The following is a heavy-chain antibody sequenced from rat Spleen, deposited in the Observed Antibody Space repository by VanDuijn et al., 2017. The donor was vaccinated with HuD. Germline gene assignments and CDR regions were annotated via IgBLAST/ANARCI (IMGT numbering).Heavy chain of an antibody. Sequence: EVQLVESGGGLVQPGRSLKLSCAASGFTFSNYYMAWVRQAPKKGLEWVATISTSGSRTYYPDSVKGRFTISRDNSKSSLYLQMNSLKSEDTATYYCARQGNSGSFDYWGQGVMVTVSS. CDR3: ARQGNSGSFDY. V-gene: IGHV5-25*01. CDR1: GFTFSNYY. CDR2: ISTSGSRT. D-gene: IGHD4-3*01. J-gene: IGHJ2*01.